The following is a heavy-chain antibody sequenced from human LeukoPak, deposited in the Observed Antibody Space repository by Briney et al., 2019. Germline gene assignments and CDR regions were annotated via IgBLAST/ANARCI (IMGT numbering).Heavy chain of an antibody. V-gene: IGHV4-59*01. CDR2: IYYSGST. CDR1: GGSISSYY. Sequence: SETLSLTCTVSGGSISSYYWSWIRQPPRKGLEWIGYIYYSGSTNHNPSLKSRVTISVDTSKNQFFLKLSSVTAADTAVYYCAKLVVTAIQDDFDIWGQGTMVTVSS. J-gene: IGHJ3*02. CDR3: AKLVVTAIQDDFDI. D-gene: IGHD2-21*02.